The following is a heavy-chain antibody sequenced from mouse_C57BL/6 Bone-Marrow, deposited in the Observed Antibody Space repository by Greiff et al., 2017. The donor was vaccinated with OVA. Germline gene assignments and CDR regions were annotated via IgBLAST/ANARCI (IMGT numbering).Heavy chain of an antibody. J-gene: IGHJ3*01. V-gene: IGHV1-81*01. CDR2: IYPRSGNT. CDR1: GYTFTSYG. Sequence: QVQLKESGAELARPGASVKLSCKASGYTFTSYGISWVKQRTGQGLEWIGEIYPRSGNTYYNEKFKGKATLTAGKSSSTAYMALRSLPSEASAVYFCARSRRGSFAYWGQGTLVTVSA. CDR3: ARSRRGSFAY.